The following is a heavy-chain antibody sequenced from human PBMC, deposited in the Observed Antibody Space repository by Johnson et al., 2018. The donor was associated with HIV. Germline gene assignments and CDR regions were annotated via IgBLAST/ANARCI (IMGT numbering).Heavy chain of an antibody. Sequence: EVQLVESGGGVVRPGGSLRLSCAASGFTFSSYDMHWVRQATGKGLEWVSAIGTAGDTYYPGSVKGRFTISRENAKNSLYLQMNSLRAGDTAVYYCARARCSSTSCYDAFDIWGQGTMVTVSS. CDR2: IGTAGDT. J-gene: IGHJ3*02. CDR1: GFTFSSYD. D-gene: IGHD2-2*01. V-gene: IGHV3-13*01. CDR3: ARARCSSTSCYDAFDI.